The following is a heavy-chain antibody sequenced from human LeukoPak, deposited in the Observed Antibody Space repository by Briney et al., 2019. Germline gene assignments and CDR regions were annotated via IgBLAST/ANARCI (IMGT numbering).Heavy chain of an antibody. CDR1: GGSISSYY. CDR2: IYDSGST. J-gene: IGHJ4*02. CDR3: AREFSWSGFFDY. V-gene: IGHV4-59*01. Sequence: SETLSLTCTVSGGSISSYYWSWLRQPPGKGLEWIGHIYDSGSTNYNPSLKSRVTISVDTSKNQFSLKLSSVTAADTAVYYCAREFSWSGFFDYWGQGTLVTVSS. D-gene: IGHD3-3*01.